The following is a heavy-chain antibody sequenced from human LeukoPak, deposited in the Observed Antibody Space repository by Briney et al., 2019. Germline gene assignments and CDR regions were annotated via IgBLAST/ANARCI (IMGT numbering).Heavy chain of an antibody. Sequence: SETLSLTCTVSGGSISSSSYYWGWIRQPPGKGLEWIGSIYYSGSTYYNPSLKSRVTISVDTSKNQFSLKLSSVTAADTAVYYCARHRITMVRGDPFDYWRQGTLVTVSS. CDR3: ARHRITMVRGDPFDY. CDR1: GGSISSSSYY. V-gene: IGHV4-39*01. D-gene: IGHD3-10*01. CDR2: IYYSGST. J-gene: IGHJ4*02.